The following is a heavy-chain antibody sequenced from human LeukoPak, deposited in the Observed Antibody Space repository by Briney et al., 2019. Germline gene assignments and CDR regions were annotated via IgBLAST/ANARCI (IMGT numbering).Heavy chain of an antibody. CDR1: GGSISSYY. V-gene: IGHV4-4*07. D-gene: IGHD5-12*01. CDR2: IYSSGNT. CDR3: ARDLGYSGFDWAP. J-gene: IGHJ5*02. Sequence: SSETLSLTCTVSGGSISSYYWSWIRQPAGKRLEWVGSIYSSGNTYYNPTLKSRVTISVDTSKNQFSLNLTSVTAADAAVYYCARDLGYSGFDWAPWGQGTLVTVSS.